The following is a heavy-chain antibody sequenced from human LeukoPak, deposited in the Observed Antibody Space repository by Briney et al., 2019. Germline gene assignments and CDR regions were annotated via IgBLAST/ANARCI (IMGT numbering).Heavy chain of an antibody. CDR1: GFTFSSYG. J-gene: IGHJ4*02. Sequence: PGGSLRLSCAASGFTFSSYGMRWVRQAPGKGLEWVAVIWYDGSNKYYADSVKGRFTISRDNSKNTLYLQMNSLRAEDTAVYYCARALAAGRTYYFGYWGQGTLVTVSS. V-gene: IGHV3-33*01. CDR3: ARALAAGRTYYFGY. CDR2: IWYDGSNK. D-gene: IGHD6-13*01.